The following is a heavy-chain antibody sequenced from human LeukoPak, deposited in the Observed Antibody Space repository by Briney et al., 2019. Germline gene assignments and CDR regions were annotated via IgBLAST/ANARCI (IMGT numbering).Heavy chain of an antibody. D-gene: IGHD1-26*01. V-gene: IGHV3-30*18. J-gene: IGHJ4*02. Sequence: PGGSLRLSCAASGFTFSLYGMHWVRQAPGKGLEWVAVTSYDGSNQYYADSVKGRFTISRDNSMNTLSLQMDSLRVEDTGVYYCAKGRSYHPFDYWGQGTLVTVSS. CDR3: AKGRSYHPFDY. CDR1: GFTFSLYG. CDR2: TSYDGSNQ.